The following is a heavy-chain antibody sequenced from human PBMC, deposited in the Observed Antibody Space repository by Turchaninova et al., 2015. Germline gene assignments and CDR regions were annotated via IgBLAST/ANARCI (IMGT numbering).Heavy chain of an antibody. J-gene: IGHJ4*02. D-gene: IGHD1-14*01. CDR3: ARHHAGKTGEFDY. Sequence: QVQLQESGPGLVKPSGTLSPTCAVSGYSITTAHWWTWVRQPPGKGLEWIGEVPQSGQTNDNPSLKSRVTISVDNSKNQVSLKLTSLTAADTAMYYCARHHAGKTGEFDYWGQGTLVTVSS. CDR2: VPQSGQT. V-gene: IGHV4-4*02. CDR1: GYSITTAHW.